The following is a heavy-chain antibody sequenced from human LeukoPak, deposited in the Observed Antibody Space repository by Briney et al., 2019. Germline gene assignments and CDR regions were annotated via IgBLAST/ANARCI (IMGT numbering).Heavy chain of an antibody. CDR3: ARGHGDYLWDYDY. J-gene: IGHJ4*02. V-gene: IGHV1-18*04. D-gene: IGHD4-17*01. Sequence: GSSVKVSCKASGYTFTSYGISWVRQAPGQGLEGIGWVSAYNGNTNYAQKPQGRVTITTDTSTSTAYMELRSLRSDDTAVYYCARGHGDYLWDYDYWGQGTLVTVSS. CDR1: GYTFTSYG. CDR2: VSAYNGNT.